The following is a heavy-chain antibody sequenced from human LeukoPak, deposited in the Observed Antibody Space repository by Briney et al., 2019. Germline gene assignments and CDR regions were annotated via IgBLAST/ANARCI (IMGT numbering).Heavy chain of an antibody. CDR2: ISSSSSYI. Sequence: GGSLRLSCAASGFTFSSYSMNWVRQAPGKGLEWVSSISSSSSYIYYADSVKGRFTISRDNAKNSLYLQMNSLRAEDTALYYCAKGSGGVPISGGNAFDIWGQGTMVTVSS. V-gene: IGHV3-21*04. CDR1: GFTFSSYS. CDR3: AKGSGGVPISGGNAFDI. J-gene: IGHJ3*02. D-gene: IGHD3-10*01.